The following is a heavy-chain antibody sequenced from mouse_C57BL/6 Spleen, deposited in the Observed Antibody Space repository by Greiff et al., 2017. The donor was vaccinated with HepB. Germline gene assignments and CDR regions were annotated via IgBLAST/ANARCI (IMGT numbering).Heavy chain of an antibody. CDR3: AKGYYSA. D-gene: IGHD2-12*01. CDR1: GFTFSDYG. V-gene: IGHV5-17*01. CDR2: ISSGSSTI. J-gene: IGHJ4*01. Sequence: DVHLVESGGGLVKPGGSLKLSCAASGFTFSDYGMHWVRQAPEKGLEWVAYISSGSSTIYYADTVKGRFTISRDNAKNTLFLQMTSLRSEDTAMYYCAKGYYSAWGQGTSVTVSS.